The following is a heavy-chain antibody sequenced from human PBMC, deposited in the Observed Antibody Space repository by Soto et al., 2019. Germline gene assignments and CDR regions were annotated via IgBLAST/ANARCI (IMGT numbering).Heavy chain of an antibody. CDR1: GFTFGSYS. D-gene: IGHD2-21*02. Sequence: EVQLSESGGGLVQPGGSLRLSCAASGFTFGSYSMSWVRQAPGKGLEWVSTVSGSGGSTYYGDSVKGRFTIYRDNSKNTLYLQMNSLRAEDTAVYYCAKDWTAIWGQGTMVTVSS. CDR3: AKDWTAI. CDR2: VSGSGGST. J-gene: IGHJ3*02. V-gene: IGHV3-23*01.